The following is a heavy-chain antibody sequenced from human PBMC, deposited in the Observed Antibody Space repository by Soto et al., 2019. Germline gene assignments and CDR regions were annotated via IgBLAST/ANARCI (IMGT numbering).Heavy chain of an antibody. CDR2: ISAYNSNT. CDR3: AREDTIFGVVIGPNFDY. V-gene: IGHV1-18*01. CDR1: GYTFTSYG. D-gene: IGHD3-3*01. Sequence: ASVKVSCKASGYTFTSYGISWVRQAPGQGLEWMGWISAYNSNTNYAQKLQGRVTMTTDTSTSTAYMELRSLRSDDTAVYYCAREDTIFGVVIGPNFDYWGQGTLVTVSS. J-gene: IGHJ4*02.